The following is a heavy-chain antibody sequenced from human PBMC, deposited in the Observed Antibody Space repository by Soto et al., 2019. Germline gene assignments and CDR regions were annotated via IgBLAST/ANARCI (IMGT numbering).Heavy chain of an antibody. D-gene: IGHD6-13*01. J-gene: IGHJ5*02. V-gene: IGHV4-39*01. CDR2: VSFSGSK. Sequence: QLLLQESGPGLVKPSETLSLTCTVSGDSVSNSGYSWGWIRQSPGTRLERIGSVSFSGSKYYNPSLRRRVTFSVDTSQTLISLKLRSVTAADTAVDYCARGSTWQGRDWFDPWGKGTLVTVSS. CDR1: GDSVSNSGYS. CDR3: ARGSTWQGRDWFDP.